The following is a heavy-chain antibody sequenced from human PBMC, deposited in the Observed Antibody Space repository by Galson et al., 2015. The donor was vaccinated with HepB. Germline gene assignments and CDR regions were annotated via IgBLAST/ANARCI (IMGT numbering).Heavy chain of an antibody. CDR1: GFTFANSA. D-gene: IGHD1-26*01. CDR2: IGVGSGNT. CDR3: AADKWDH. V-gene: IGHV1-58*01. J-gene: IGHJ1*01. Sequence: SVKVSCKASGFTFANSALQWVRQVREQRLEWIGWIGVGSGNTNYAQKFQERVTITRDISTKTAYMEVSGLRSEDTAVYYCAADKWDHWGQATLVTVSS.